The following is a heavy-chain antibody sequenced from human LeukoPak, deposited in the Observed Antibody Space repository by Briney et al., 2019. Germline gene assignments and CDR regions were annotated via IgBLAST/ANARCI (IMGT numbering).Heavy chain of an antibody. V-gene: IGHV3-53*05. Sequence: QPGGSLRFSCAASGFTVSSNYMSWVRQAPGKGLEWVSVIYSGGSTYYADSVKGRFTISRDNSKNTLYLQMGSLRAEDMAVYYCARRVATIFPYMDVWGKGTTVTISS. D-gene: IGHD5-12*01. CDR3: ARRVATIFPYMDV. J-gene: IGHJ6*03. CDR1: GFTVSSNY. CDR2: IYSGGST.